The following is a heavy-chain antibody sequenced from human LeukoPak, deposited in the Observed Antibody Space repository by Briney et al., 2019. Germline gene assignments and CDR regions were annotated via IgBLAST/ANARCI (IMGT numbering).Heavy chain of an antibody. CDR2: IIPILGIA. D-gene: IGHD6-19*01. V-gene: IGHV1-69*02. J-gene: IGHJ2*01. Sequence: GASVKVSRKASGGTFSSYTISWVRQAPGQGLEWMGRIIPILGIANYAQKFQGRVTITADKSTSTAYMELSSLRSEDTAVYYCARGTSGWYAGCLSLWGRGTLVTVSS. CDR3: ARGTSGWYAGCLSL. CDR1: GGTFSSYT.